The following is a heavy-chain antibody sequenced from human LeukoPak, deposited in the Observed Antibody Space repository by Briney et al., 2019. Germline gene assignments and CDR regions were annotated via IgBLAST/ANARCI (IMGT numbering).Heavy chain of an antibody. CDR2: INPNSGAT. J-gene: IGHJ5*02. D-gene: IGHD3-10*01. V-gene: IGHV1-2*02. Sequence: ASVKVSCRASGYTFTGYYIHWGRQAPGQGLEWMAWINPNSGATNYAQKFQGRVTMTRDTSISTAYMELSGLTSDDTAVYFCARGRFGEWDNWFDPWGQGTLVTVSS. CDR1: GYTFTGYY. CDR3: ARGRFGEWDNWFDP.